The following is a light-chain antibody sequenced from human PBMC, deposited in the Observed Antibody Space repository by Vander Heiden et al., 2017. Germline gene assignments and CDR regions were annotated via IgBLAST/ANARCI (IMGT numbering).Light chain of an antibody. J-gene: IGKJ2*01. Sequence: DIVMTQSPLSLPVTPGAPASISCRSSQSLLHSNGYNYLDGYLQKTGQSPQLLIYLWSNRGAGGPDRCSGSGAGTDVTLNISRVEAEDVGVYYCMQALQTPRYTFGQGTKLEIK. V-gene: IGKV2-28*01. CDR3: MQALQTPRYT. CDR1: QSLLHSNGYNY. CDR2: LWS.